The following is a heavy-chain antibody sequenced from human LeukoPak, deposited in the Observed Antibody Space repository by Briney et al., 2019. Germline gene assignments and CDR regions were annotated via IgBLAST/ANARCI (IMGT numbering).Heavy chain of an antibody. J-gene: IGHJ4*02. Sequence: GGSLRLSRAGSGFTFSSYGMHWVRQAPGKGLEWVAVIWYDGSNKYHADSVKGRFTISRDNSKNTVYLQMNSLRAEDTAVYYCARWGSSSVDYWGQGTLVTVSS. D-gene: IGHD6-6*01. V-gene: IGHV3-33*01. CDR2: IWYDGSNK. CDR1: GFTFSSYG. CDR3: ARWGSSSVDY.